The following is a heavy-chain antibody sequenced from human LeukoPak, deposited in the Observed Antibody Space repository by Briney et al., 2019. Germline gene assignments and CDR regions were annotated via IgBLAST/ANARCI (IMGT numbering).Heavy chain of an antibody. CDR2: IYYSGSI. V-gene: IGHV4-39*07. J-gene: IGHJ4*02. CDR1: GGSISSSNYY. Sequence: SETLSLTCTVSGGSISSSNYYWGWIRQPPGKGLEWIGSIYYSGSIYYNPSLKSRVTISVDTSKNQFSLKLSSVTAADTAVYYCARATWLPVGLYYYDSSGYYYYFDYWGQGTLVTVSS. D-gene: IGHD3-22*01. CDR3: ARATWLPVGLYYYDSSGYYYYFDY.